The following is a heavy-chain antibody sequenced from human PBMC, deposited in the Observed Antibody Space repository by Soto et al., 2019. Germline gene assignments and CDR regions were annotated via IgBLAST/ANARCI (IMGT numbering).Heavy chain of an antibody. Sequence: KTSETLSLTCTVSGGSMTGGDYHWIWIRQPPGKGLEWIGYIYHSGTTDYNLSLRGRSTIAIDTSKNQFSLKLTSVTAADTAVYYCARAPFSGSSPFDYWGHGALVTVSS. D-gene: IGHD1-26*01. J-gene: IGHJ4*01. CDR3: ARAPFSGSSPFDY. CDR2: IYHSGTT. CDR1: GGSMTGGDYH. V-gene: IGHV4-30-4*01.